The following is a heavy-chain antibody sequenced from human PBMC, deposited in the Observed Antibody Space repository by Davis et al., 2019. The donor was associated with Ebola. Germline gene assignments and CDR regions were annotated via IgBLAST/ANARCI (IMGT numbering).Heavy chain of an antibody. D-gene: IGHD2-21*01. CDR1: GFTFTSYG. J-gene: IGHJ4*02. CDR2: INPSGGST. CDR3: ARAYCGGDCSRGDFDY. V-gene: IGHV1-46*01. Sequence: ASVKVSCKASGFTFTSYGITWVRQAPGQGLEWMGIINPSGGSTSYSQKFQGRVTMTRDTSTSTVYMELSSLRSEDTAVYYCARAYCGGDCSRGDFDYWGQGTLVTVSS.